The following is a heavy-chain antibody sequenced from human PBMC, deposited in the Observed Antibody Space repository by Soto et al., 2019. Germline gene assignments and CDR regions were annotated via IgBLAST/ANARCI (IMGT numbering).Heavy chain of an antibody. CDR2: IRSKTYGESA. V-gene: IGHV3-49*04. CDR1: GFTFGDYP. CDR3: ARSRSRLQGKDYFDY. J-gene: IGHJ4*02. Sequence: GGSLRLSCSTSGFTFGDYPITWVRQAPGKGLEWLTFIRSKTYGESAEYAASVRGRFTISRDDSKGIAYLEMNNLNTGDTAVYYCARSRSRLQGKDYFDYWGQGTLVTVSS.